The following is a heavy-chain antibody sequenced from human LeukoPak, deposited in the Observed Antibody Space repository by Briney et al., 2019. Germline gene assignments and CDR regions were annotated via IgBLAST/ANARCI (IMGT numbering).Heavy chain of an antibody. CDR1: GGSFSGYY. J-gene: IGHJ4*02. CDR3: ARYFYDNGGHPTDS. Sequence: PSETLSLTCAVYGGSFSGYYWSWIRQPPGKGLEWIGEINHSGSTNYNPSLKSRVTISVDTSKNQFSLRLSTVTAADTAVYYCARYFYDNGGHPTDSWGQGILVTVSS. V-gene: IGHV4-34*01. D-gene: IGHD3-22*01. CDR2: INHSGST.